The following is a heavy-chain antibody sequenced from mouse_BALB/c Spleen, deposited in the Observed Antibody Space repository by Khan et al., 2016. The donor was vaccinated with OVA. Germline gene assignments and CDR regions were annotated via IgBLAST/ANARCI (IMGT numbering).Heavy chain of an antibody. CDR2: IWTDGNT. J-gene: IGHJ3*01. V-gene: IGHV2-3*01. Sequence: VQLVESGPGLVAPSQSLSITCTVSGSSSTSYGVSWARQTPGKGLEWLGVIWTDGNTNYHSSLKSRLTITKDNSKSQALLKLSSMQTDDTATYYCAILYYGYDWFAYWGQGTLVNVSA. CDR1: GSSSTSYG. CDR3: AILYYGYDWFAY. D-gene: IGHD2-2*01.